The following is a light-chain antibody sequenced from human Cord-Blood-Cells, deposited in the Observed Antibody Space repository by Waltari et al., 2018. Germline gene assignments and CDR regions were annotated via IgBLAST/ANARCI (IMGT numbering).Light chain of an antibody. V-gene: IGKV3D-20*01. CDR3: QQYCSSLT. J-gene: IGKJ4*01. CDR1: RSVSSSY. Sequence: EIVLTQSPATLSLSPGERATLSCGASRSVSSSYLAWYQQKPGLAPSLLIYDASSRATGIPDRVSGSGSGTDFTLTISRLEPEDFAVYYCQQYCSSLTFGGGTKVEIK. CDR2: DAS.